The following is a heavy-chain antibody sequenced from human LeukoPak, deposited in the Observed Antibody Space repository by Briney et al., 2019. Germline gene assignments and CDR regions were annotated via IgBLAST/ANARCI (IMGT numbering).Heavy chain of an antibody. CDR1: GGSISSGHSS. Sequence: SETLSLTCAVSGGSISSGHSSWNWFRQPPGKGLEWIGYIYHSGSTYYNPSLKSRVAISVDRSKNQFSLKLRSVTAADTALYYCARGGTAFDIWGQGTMVTISS. J-gene: IGHJ3*02. CDR3: ARGGTAFDI. D-gene: IGHD1-26*01. V-gene: IGHV4-30-2*01. CDR2: IYHSGST.